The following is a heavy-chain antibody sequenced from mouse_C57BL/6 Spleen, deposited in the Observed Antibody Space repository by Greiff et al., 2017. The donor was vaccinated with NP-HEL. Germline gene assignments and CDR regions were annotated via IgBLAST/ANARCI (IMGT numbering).Heavy chain of an antibody. CDR2: IDPSDSET. V-gene: IGHV1-52*01. D-gene: IGHD1-1*01. CDR3: ARGAPFYYGSSYCYFDY. J-gene: IGHJ2*01. CDR1: GYTFTSYW. Sequence: VQLQQPGAELVRPGSSVKLSCKASGYTFTSYWMHWVKQRPIQGLEWIGNIDPSDSETHYNQKFKDKATLTVDKSSSTAYMQLSSLPSEDSAVYYCARGAPFYYGSSYCYFDYWGQGTTLTVSS.